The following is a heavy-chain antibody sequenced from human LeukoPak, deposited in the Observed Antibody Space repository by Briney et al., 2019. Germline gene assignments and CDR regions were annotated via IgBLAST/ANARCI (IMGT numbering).Heavy chain of an antibody. CDR2: ISYDGNNK. CDR3: ARDRDIAAGGRGGSFDY. Sequence: GGSLRLSCAASGFTFSSYAMNWVRQAPGKGLEWVAVISYDGNNKYYADSLKGRFTISGDNSKNTVSLQMSSLRAEDTAVYYCARDRDIAAGGRGGSFDYWGQGTLVTVSS. D-gene: IGHD6-13*01. CDR1: GFTFSSYA. V-gene: IGHV3-30-3*01. J-gene: IGHJ4*02.